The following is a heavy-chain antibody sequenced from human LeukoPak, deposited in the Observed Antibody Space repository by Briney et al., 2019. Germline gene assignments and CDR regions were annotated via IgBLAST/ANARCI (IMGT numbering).Heavy chain of an antibody. V-gene: IGHV6-1*01. CDR1: GDSVSSNSAA. CDR3: ARIAVAGKGVDYYYGMDV. Sequence: SQTLSLTCAISGDSVSSNSAAWNWIRQSPSRGLEWLGRTYYRSKWYNDYAVSVKSRITINPDTSKNQFSLQLNSVTPEDTAVYYCARIAVAGKGVDYYYGMDVWGQGTTATVSS. D-gene: IGHD6-19*01. CDR2: TYYRSKWYN. J-gene: IGHJ6*02.